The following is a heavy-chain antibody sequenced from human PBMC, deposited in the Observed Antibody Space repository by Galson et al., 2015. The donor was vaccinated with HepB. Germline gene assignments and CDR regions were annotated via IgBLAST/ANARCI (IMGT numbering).Heavy chain of an antibody. CDR1: GFTSRDLA. D-gene: IGHD3-10*01. V-gene: IGHV3-9*02. CDR2: IYWNGARV. J-gene: IGHJ4*02. CDR3: GRDQRPGGLGF. Sequence: SLRLSCAASGFTSRDLAMHWVRQPPGKGLEWVGGIYWNGARVDYADSVKGRFTISRDNAKNFLYLQMNSLRPEDTALYYCGRDQRPGGLGFWGQGTLVTVSS.